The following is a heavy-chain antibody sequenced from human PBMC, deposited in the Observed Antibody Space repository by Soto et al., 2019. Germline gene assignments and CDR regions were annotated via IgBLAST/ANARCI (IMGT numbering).Heavy chain of an antibody. D-gene: IGHD6-25*01. CDR2: IYHSGST. CDR3: ARVPLRYSSAEYYFDY. J-gene: IGHJ4*02. CDR1: GGSISSGGYS. Sequence: SETLSLTCAVSGGSISSGGYSWSWIRQPPGRGLEGIGYIYHSGSTYYNPSLKSRVTISVDRSRNQFSLKLTSVTAADTAVYYCARVPLRYSSAEYYFDYWGQGTLVTVSS. V-gene: IGHV4-30-2*01.